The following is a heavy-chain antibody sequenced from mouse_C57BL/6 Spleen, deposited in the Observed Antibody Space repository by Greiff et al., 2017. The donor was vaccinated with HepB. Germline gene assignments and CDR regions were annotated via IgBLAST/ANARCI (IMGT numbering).Heavy chain of an antibody. Sequence: QVQLQQPGAELVMPGASVKLSCKASGYTFTSYWMHWVKQRPGQGLEWIGEIDPSDSYTNYNQKFKGKSTLTVDKSSSTAYMQLSSLTSEDSAVYYCARSVITTVVATRYFDVWGTGTTVTVSS. CDR1: GYTFTSYW. CDR2: IDPSDSYT. D-gene: IGHD1-1*01. V-gene: IGHV1-69*01. CDR3: ARSVITTVVATRYFDV. J-gene: IGHJ1*03.